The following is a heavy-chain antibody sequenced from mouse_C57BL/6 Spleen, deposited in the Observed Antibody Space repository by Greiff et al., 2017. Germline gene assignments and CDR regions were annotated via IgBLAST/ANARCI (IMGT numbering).Heavy chain of an antibody. J-gene: IGHJ1*03. CDR2: IDPENGDT. CDR3: TTPPGDGTWYFDV. CDR1: GFNIKDDY. Sequence: EVQLQQSGAELVRPGASVKLSCTASGFNIKDDYMHWVKQRPEQGLEWIGWIDPENGDTEYASKFQGKATITADTSSNTAYLQLSRLTSEDTAVYYCTTPPGDGTWYFDVWGTGTTVTVSS. V-gene: IGHV14-4*01. D-gene: IGHD1-1*01.